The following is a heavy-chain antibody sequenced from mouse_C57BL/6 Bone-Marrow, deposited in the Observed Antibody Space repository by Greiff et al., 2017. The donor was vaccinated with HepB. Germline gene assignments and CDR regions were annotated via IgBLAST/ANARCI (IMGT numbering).Heavy chain of an antibody. J-gene: IGHJ2*01. CDR3: ARFDGYFLYYLDY. D-gene: IGHD2-3*01. CDR1: GYTFTSYW. V-gene: IGHV1-69*01. Sequence: QVQLQQPGAELVMPGASVKLSCKASGYTFTSYWMHWVKQRPGQGLEWIGEIDPSDSYTNYNQKFKGKSTLTVDKSSSTAYMQRSSLTSEDSAVYYCARFDGYFLYYLDYWGQGTTLTVSS. CDR2: IDPSDSYT.